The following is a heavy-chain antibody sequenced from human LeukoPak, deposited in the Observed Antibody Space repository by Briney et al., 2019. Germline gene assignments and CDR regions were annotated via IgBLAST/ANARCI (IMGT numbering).Heavy chain of an antibody. Sequence: PGGSLRLSCAASRFTFSSYSMNWVGQAPGKGVEGVSYISGDTSAIYYADSVKGRFTISRDNAKNSVYLQMNSLRAEDTALYYCARDYVYSCDHWGQGILVTVSS. CDR3: ARDYVYSCDH. J-gene: IGHJ4*02. CDR2: ISGDTSAI. CDR1: RFTFSSYS. V-gene: IGHV3-48*01. D-gene: IGHD3-16*01.